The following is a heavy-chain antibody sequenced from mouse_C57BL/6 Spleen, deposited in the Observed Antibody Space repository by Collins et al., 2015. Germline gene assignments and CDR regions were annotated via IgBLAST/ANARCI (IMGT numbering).Heavy chain of an antibody. D-gene: IGHD1-1*01. Sequence: EVQLQQSGAELVRPGSSVKMSCKTSVYTFTSYGINWVKQRPGQGLEWIGYIYIGNGYTEYNEKFKGKATLTSDTSSSTAYMQLSSLTSEDSAIYFRAIYYYGSRRRYFDVWGTGTTVTVSS. J-gene: IGHJ1*03. V-gene: IGHV1-58*01. CDR1: VYTFTSYG. CDR3: AIYYYGSRRRYFDV. CDR2: IYIGNGYT.